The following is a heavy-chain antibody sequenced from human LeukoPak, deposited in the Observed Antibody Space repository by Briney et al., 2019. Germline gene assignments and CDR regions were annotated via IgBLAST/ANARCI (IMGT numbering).Heavy chain of an antibody. J-gene: IGHJ4*02. V-gene: IGHV3-7*01. CDR2: IKPDGDS. Sequence: GGSLRLSCAGSGFTFTSYWMNWVRQAPGKGLEWVANIKPDGDSYYVDSVKGRFTISRGNAKNSLYLQMNSLRAEDTAVYYCAREDGTFDYWGQGALVTVSS. D-gene: IGHD1-1*01. CDR1: GFTFTSYW. CDR3: AREDGTFDY.